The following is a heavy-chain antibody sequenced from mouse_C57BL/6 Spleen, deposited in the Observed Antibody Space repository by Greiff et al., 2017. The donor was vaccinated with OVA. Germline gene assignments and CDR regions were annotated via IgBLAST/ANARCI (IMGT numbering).Heavy chain of an antibody. D-gene: IGHD2-5*01. CDR2: ITPNNGGT. CDR1: GYTFTDYN. V-gene: IGHV1-18*01. Sequence: EVQLQQSGPELVKPGASVKIPCKASGYTFTDYNMDWVKQSHGKSLEWIGDITPNNGGTIYNQKFKGKATLTVDTSSSTAYMELRSLTSEDTAVYYCARRDYSNYFFADWGQGTLVTVSA. J-gene: IGHJ3*01. CDR3: ARRDYSNYFFAD.